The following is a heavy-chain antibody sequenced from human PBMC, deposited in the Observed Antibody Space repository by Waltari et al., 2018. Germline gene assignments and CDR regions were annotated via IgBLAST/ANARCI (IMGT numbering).Heavy chain of an antibody. CDR2: MEYRGST. V-gene: IGHV4-39*01. Sequence: GWIRQPPGKWLDWMGNMEYRGSTFYNPSLKSRVMISLDTSKNQYSLRLIAMGAADTAVYFFGRIAFGDEGGYFQHWGQGTLVIFSS. CDR3: GRIAFGDEGGYFQH. D-gene: IGHD4-17*01. J-gene: IGHJ1*01.